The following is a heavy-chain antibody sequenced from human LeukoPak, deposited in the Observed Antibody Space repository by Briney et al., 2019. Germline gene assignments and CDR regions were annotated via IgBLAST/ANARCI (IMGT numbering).Heavy chain of an antibody. V-gene: IGHV1-69*01. CDR3: ASHPVVPAAKDVDTAMVTSFDY. Sequence: SVKVSCKASGGTFSSYASSWVRQDPGQGLEWMGGIIPIFGTANYAQKFQGRVTITADESTSTAYMELSSLRSEDTAVYYCASHPVVPAAKDVDTAMVTSFDYWGQGTLVTVSS. CDR2: IIPIFGTA. CDR1: GGTFSSYA. D-gene: IGHD5-18*01. J-gene: IGHJ4*02.